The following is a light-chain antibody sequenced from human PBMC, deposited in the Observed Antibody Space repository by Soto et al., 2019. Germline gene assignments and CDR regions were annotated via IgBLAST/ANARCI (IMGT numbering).Light chain of an antibody. V-gene: IGKV3-11*01. J-gene: IGKJ4*01. CDR2: DAS. CDR3: QQRSNWPLT. Sequence: DIVLTQSPATLSLSPGERATLSCRASQSVSSSLAWYQQKPGQTPRLLIYDASNRATGIPARFNGSGSGTDFTLTVSRLEPEDFVVYYCQQRSNWPLTFGGGTKVEIK. CDR1: QSVSSS.